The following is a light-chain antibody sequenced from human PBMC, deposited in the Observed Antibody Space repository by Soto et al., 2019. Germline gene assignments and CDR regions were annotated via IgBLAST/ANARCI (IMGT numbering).Light chain of an antibody. V-gene: IGKV1-33*01. Sequence: DIQMTQSPSSLSASVGDRVTITCQASQGINYYLNWYQHKPGKAPKLLIYDASDLQTGVTSRFSGSGSGTHFTVTINSLQPEDIATYYCQQYDTLPYTFGQGTKLEIK. CDR2: DAS. J-gene: IGKJ2*01. CDR1: QGINYY. CDR3: QQYDTLPYT.